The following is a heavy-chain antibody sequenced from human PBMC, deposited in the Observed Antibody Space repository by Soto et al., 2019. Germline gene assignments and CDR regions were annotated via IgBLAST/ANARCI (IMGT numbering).Heavy chain of an antibody. V-gene: IGHV4-59*08. CDR3: ARLEMATTNFDY. J-gene: IGHJ4*02. Sequence: SETLSLTCTVSGGSISSYYWSWIRQPPGKGLEWIGYIYYSGSTNYNPSLKSRVTISVDTSKNQFSLKLSSVTAADTAVYYCARLEMATTNFDYWGQGTLVTVSS. D-gene: IGHD5-12*01. CDR2: IYYSGST. CDR1: GGSISSYY.